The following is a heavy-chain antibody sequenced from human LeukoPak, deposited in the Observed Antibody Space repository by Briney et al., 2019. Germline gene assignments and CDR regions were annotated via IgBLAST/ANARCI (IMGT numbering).Heavy chain of an antibody. Sequence: PSETLSLTCTVSGGSISSYYWSWIRQPPGKGLEWIGYIYYSGSTNYNPSLKSRVTISVDTSKNQFSLKLSSVTAADTAVYYCARGVRDYDILNYWGQGTLVTVSS. J-gene: IGHJ4*02. CDR2: IYYSGST. V-gene: IGHV4-59*12. CDR1: GGSISSYY. D-gene: IGHD3-9*01. CDR3: ARGVRDYDILNY.